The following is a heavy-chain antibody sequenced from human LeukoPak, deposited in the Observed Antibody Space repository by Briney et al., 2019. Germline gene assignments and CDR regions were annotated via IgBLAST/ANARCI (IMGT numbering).Heavy chain of an antibody. J-gene: IGHJ3*01. CDR3: VRASADSGGAFDV. V-gene: IGHV4-59*01. CDR1: GASINKDY. CDR2: VIDSDFNEANGDIT. D-gene: IGHD2-15*01. Sequence: SETLSLTCTVSGASINKDYWAWIRQPPGRGLEWNGYVIDSDFNEANGDITNYNPSLETRVTTSRDTPKNQFSLKLSSMTAADTAIYYCVRASADSGGAFDVWGHGTVVTVSS.